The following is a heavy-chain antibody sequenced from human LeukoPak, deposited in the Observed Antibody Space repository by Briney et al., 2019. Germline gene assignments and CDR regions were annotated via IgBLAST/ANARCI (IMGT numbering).Heavy chain of an antibody. Sequence: PGGSLRLSCAASGFTFPNYAMTWVRLAPGKGLEWVSGITSSGGNTYYADSVKGRFTISGDNSKSTLYLQMNSLGADDTAVYYCAKGRSSGWYYFDYWGQGTLVTVSS. CDR3: AKGRSSGWYYFDY. D-gene: IGHD6-19*01. V-gene: IGHV3-23*01. J-gene: IGHJ4*02. CDR1: GFTFPNYA. CDR2: ITSSGGNT.